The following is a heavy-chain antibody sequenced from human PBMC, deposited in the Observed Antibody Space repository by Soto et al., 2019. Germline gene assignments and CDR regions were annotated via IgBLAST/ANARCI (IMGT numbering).Heavy chain of an antibody. V-gene: IGHV1-18*01. CDR3: ASYREQLVLYGMDV. Sequence: QVQLVQSGAKVKKPGASVKVSCKASGYTFTSYVISWVRQAPGQGLEWMGWISAYNGNTNYAQKLQGRVTMTTDTSTSTAYMELRSLRSDDTAVYYCASYREQLVLYGMDVWGQGTTVTVSS. CDR2: ISAYNGNT. D-gene: IGHD6-13*01. J-gene: IGHJ6*02. CDR1: GYTFTSYV.